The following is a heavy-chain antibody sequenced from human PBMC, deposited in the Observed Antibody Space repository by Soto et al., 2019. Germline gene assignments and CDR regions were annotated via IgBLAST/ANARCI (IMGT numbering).Heavy chain of an antibody. CDR3: ARDLTRATRRWAWFDP. CDR2: IYTSGST. CDR1: GGSISSYY. V-gene: IGHV4-4*07. D-gene: IGHD5-12*01. Sequence: SETLSLTCTVSGGSISSYYWSWIRQPAGKGLEWIGRIYTSGSTNYNPSLKSRVTMSVDTSKNQFSLKLSSVTAADTAVYYCARDLTRATRRWAWFDPWGQGTLVTVS. J-gene: IGHJ5*02.